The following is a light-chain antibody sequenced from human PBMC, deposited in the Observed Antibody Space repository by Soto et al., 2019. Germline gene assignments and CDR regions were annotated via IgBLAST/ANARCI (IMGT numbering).Light chain of an antibody. Sequence: DSVLTQSPGSLSLSPGERATLSCRASQSVSSNFLAWYQQKPGQAPRLLIYGASSRATGIPDRFSGSGSGTDFTLTISRLEPEDFAVYYCQQYGSSPSRTFGQGTKVDIK. CDR1: QSVSSNF. V-gene: IGKV3-20*01. CDR2: GAS. J-gene: IGKJ1*01. CDR3: QQYGSSPSRT.